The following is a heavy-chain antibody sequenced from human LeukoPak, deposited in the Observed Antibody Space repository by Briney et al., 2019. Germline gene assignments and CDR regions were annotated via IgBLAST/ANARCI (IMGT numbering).Heavy chain of an antibody. CDR1: GFTFSSYW. CDR2: IKQDGSEK. D-gene: IGHD3-10*01. J-gene: IGHJ6*02. Sequence: GGSLRLSCAASGFTFSSYWMSWVRQAPGKGLEWVANIKQDGSEKYYVDSVKGRLTISRDNAKNSPYLQMNSLRAEDTAVYYCARGIYGSGSYYSYYYYGMDVWGQGTTVTVSS. CDR3: ARGIYGSGSYYSYYYYGMDV. V-gene: IGHV3-7*01.